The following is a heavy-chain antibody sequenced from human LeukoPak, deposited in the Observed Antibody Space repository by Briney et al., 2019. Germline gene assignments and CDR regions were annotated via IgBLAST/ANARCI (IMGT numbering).Heavy chain of an antibody. CDR2: IYPGDSYT. V-gene: IGHV5-51*01. CDR1: GYRFTSYW. J-gene: IGHJ4*02. Sequence: GESLKISCKGPGYRFTSYWIGWVRQLPGKGLEGMGVIYPGDSYTRYSPSFQGQVTISADKSISTAYLQWSSLKASDTAMYYCARRPGVAGHFDYWGQGTLVTVSS. CDR3: ARRPGVAGHFDY. D-gene: IGHD6-19*01.